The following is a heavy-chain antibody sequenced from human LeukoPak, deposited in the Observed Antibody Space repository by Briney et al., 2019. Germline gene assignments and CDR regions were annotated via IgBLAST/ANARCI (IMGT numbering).Heavy chain of an antibody. CDR1: GGSISSYY. D-gene: IGHD1-1*01. V-gene: IGHV4-4*09. J-gene: IGHJ3*02. Sequence: PSETLSLTCTVSGGSISSYYWSWIRQPPGKGLEWIGYIYTSGSTNYNPSLKSRVTISVDTSKNQFSLKLSSVTAADTAVYYCARYPTRRIDAFDIWGQGTMVTVSS. CDR3: ARYPTRRIDAFDI. CDR2: IYTSGST.